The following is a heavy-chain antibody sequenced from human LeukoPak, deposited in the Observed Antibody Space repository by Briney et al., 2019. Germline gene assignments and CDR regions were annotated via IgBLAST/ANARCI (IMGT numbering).Heavy chain of an antibody. V-gene: IGHV1-8*01. Sequence: ASVKVSCKASGYTFTSYGINWVRQASGQGLEWMGWMNPNSGNTGYAQKFQGRVTMTRNTSISTAYMELSSLRSEDTAVYYCARPGIAAAGDHYYYYAIDVWGQGTTVTLSS. J-gene: IGHJ6*01. CDR1: GYTFTSYG. CDR3: ARPGIAAAGDHYYYYAIDV. D-gene: IGHD6-13*01. CDR2: MNPNSGNT.